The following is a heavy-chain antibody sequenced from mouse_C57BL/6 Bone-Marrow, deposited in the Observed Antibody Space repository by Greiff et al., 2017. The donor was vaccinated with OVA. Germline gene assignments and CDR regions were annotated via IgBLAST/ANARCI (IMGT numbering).Heavy chain of an antibody. D-gene: IGHD2-1*01. J-gene: IGHJ4*01. CDR1: GFTFSSYA. V-gene: IGHV5-4*01. Sequence: EVQGVESGGGLVKPGGSLKLSCTASGFTFSSYAMSWVRQTPEKRLEWVATISDGGSYTYYPDNVKGRFTISRDNAKNNLYLQMSHLKSEDTAMYYWARDAKSSIYSIAMDYWGQGTSVTVSS. CDR2: ISDGGSYT. CDR3: ARDAKSSIYSIAMDY.